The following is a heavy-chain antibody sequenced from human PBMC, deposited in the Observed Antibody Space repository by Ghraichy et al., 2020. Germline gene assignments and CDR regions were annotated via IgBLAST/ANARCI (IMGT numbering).Heavy chain of an antibody. J-gene: IGHJ6*02. CDR2: ITSSSRFI. Sequence: GGPRLSCVGSGFTFSSYSMNWVRQSPGKGLEWVSYITSSSRFISYADSVKGRFTISRDNAQNSLYLQMNSLRDEDTAVYYCARASTVVRFYYYDAMDVWGQGTTVTVSS. D-gene: IGHD4-23*01. V-gene: IGHV3-48*02. CDR3: ARASTVVRFYYYDAMDV. CDR1: GFTFSSYS.